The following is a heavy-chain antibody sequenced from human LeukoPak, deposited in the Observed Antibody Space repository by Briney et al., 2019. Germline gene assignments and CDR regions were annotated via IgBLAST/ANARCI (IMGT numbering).Heavy chain of an antibody. J-gene: IGHJ4*02. Sequence: PGGSLRLSCAASGFTFSSYAMSWVRQAPGKGLEGVSAISGSGGSTYYADSVKGRFTISRDNSKNTLYLQMNSLRAEDTAVYYCAKDAVLGVPAAIAYYFDYWGQGTLVTVSS. CDR2: ISGSGGST. CDR3: AKDAVLGVPAAIAYYFDY. D-gene: IGHD2-2*01. CDR1: GFTFSSYA. V-gene: IGHV3-23*01.